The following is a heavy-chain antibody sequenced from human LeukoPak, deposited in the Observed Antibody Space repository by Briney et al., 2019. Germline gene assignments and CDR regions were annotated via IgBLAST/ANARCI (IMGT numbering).Heavy chain of an antibody. J-gene: IGHJ4*02. CDR3: ACLGDYGYVRNFDY. Sequence: GASVPVSFKASGYTFLSYVFSWVGQARGQGLEWMGWINAYNGKTNYAQKLQGRVIMTTDTSTSTDYMAPSSLRDDDTAVYYCACLGDYGYVRNFDYWGQGTLVTVSS. CDR1: GYTFLSYV. CDR2: INAYNGKT. V-gene: IGHV1-18*01. D-gene: IGHD5-18*01.